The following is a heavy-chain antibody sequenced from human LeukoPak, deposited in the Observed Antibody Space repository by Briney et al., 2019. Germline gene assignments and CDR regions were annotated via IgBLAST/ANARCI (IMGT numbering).Heavy chain of an antibody. D-gene: IGHD3-22*01. J-gene: IGHJ4*02. CDR2: INPISGGT. V-gene: IGHV1-2*02. Sequence: ASVKVSCKASGYTFTNYYIHWVRQAPGQGLEWMGWINPISGGTNYAQKFQGRVTMTRDTSITTAYMDLGRLRSDDTAVYYCARIYYYDTSGYYYWGQGTLVTVSS. CDR1: GYTFTNYY. CDR3: ARIYYYDTSGYYY.